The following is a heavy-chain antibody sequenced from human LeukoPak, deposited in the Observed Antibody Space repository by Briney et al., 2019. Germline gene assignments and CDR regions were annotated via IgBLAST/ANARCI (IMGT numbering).Heavy chain of an antibody. CDR1: GFTFSSYG. Sequence: GGSLRLSCAASGFTFSSYGMHWVRQAPGKGLEWVAFIRYDGSNKYYADSVKGRFTISRDNSKNTLYLQMNSLRAEDTAVYCCANLDDSHYYDSSGYRERGIDYWGQGTLVTVSS. J-gene: IGHJ4*02. CDR2: IRYDGSNK. V-gene: IGHV3-30*02. CDR3: ANLDDSHYYDSSGYRERGIDY. D-gene: IGHD3-22*01.